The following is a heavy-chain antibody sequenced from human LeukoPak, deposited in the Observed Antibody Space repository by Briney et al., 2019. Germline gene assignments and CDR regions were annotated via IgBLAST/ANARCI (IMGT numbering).Heavy chain of an antibody. CDR1: GFTFDDYA. Sequence: PGGSLRLSCAASGFTFDDYAMHWVRQAPGKGLERVSGISWNSGSIGYADSVKGRFTISRDNAKNSLYLQMNSLRAEDTALYYCAKDYTGSSGLDYWGQGTLVTVSS. D-gene: IGHD6-19*01. V-gene: IGHV3-9*01. CDR2: ISWNSGSI. CDR3: AKDYTGSSGLDY. J-gene: IGHJ4*02.